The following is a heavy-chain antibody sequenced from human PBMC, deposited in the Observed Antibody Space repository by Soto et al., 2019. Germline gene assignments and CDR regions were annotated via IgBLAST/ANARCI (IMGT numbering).Heavy chain of an antibody. V-gene: IGHV3-23*01. CDR3: AKNSGWFNT. J-gene: IGHJ5*02. Sequence: PGGSLRLSCAASGFPFSSTDMTWVRQAPGKGLEWVSTIDGSGGTTHYADSVKGRFTISRDNSINTVFLQMNSLRADDTALYFCAKNSGWFNTWGQGALVTVSS. D-gene: IGHD3-10*01. CDR2: IDGSGGTT. CDR1: GFPFSSTD.